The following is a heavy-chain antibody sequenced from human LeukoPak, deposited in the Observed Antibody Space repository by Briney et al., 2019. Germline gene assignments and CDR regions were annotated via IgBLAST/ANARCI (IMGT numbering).Heavy chain of an antibody. CDR2: IKQGGSEK. CDR3: ARAYSGTYRAGDY. V-gene: IGHV3-7*01. D-gene: IGHD1-26*01. J-gene: IGHJ4*02. Sequence: GGSLRLSCAASGFTFSNYWMTWVRQAPGKGLEWVANIKQGGSEKYYVDSVKGRFTISRDNAKNSLYLQMTSLRAEDTAVYFCARAYSGTYRAGDYWGQGTLVTVSS. CDR1: GFTFSNYW.